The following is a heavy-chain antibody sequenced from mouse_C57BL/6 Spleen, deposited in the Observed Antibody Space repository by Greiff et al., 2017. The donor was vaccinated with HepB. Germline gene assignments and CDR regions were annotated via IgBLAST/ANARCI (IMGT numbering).Heavy chain of an antibody. V-gene: IGHV1-64*01. CDR1: GYTFTSYW. Sequence: QVQLQQPGAELVKPGASVTLSCKASGYTFTSYWMHWVKQRPGQGLEWIGMIHPNSGSTNYNEKFKSKATLTVDKSSSTAYMQLSSLTSEDSAVYYCARSYYGSSYDFDYWGQGTTLTVSS. CDR2: IHPNSGST. CDR3: ARSYYGSSYDFDY. J-gene: IGHJ2*01. D-gene: IGHD1-1*01.